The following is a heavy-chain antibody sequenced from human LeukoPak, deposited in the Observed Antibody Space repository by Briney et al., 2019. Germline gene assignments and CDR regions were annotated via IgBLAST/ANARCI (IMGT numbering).Heavy chain of an antibody. J-gene: IGHJ5*02. Sequence: SETLSLTCTVSDYSISSDYYWAWIRQPPGKGLEWIGSIYHTGTTYYKSSLKSRVTISVDTSKNQFSLKLSSVTAADTAVYYCARSMVRNLYNWFDPWGQGTLVTVSS. CDR2: IYHTGTT. CDR3: ARSMVRNLYNWFDP. D-gene: IGHD3-10*01. CDR1: DYSISSDYY. V-gene: IGHV4-38-2*02.